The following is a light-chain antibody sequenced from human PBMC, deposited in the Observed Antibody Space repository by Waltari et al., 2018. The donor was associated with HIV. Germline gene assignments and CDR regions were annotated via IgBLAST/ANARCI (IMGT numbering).Light chain of an antibody. V-gene: IGLV1-51*01. CDR3: GTWDSSVSAGV. J-gene: IGLJ3*02. Sequence: QSVLPQPPSVSAAPGQRVPISCFGTTPNIWKIFVSSYQQPPETAPKLIIYDNNKRPSGIPDRVSGSKSGTSATLAITGLQSGDEADYYCGTWDSSVSAGVFGGGTKVTVL. CDR2: DNN. CDR1: TPNIWKIF.